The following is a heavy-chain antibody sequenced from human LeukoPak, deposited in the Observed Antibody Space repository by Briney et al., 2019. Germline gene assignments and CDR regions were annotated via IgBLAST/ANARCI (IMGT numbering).Heavy chain of an antibody. CDR1: GFTFSSYA. D-gene: IGHD6-19*01. V-gene: IGHV3-23*01. CDR2: VSSSGAGT. Sequence: PGGSLRLSCAASGFTFSSYAMSWVRQAPGKGLEWVSGVSSSGAGTYYADSVKGRFTISRDNSKNTVYLQMISLRAEDTAVYHCATEAGNGWSYFDYWGQGTLVTVSS. CDR3: ATEAGNGWSYFDY. J-gene: IGHJ4*02.